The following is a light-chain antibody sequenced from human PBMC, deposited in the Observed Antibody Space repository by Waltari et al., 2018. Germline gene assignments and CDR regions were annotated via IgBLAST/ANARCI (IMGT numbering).Light chain of an antibody. CDR2: GNN. CDR1: SSNIGATYD. Sequence: QSVLTQPPSVSGAPGQRVTISCTGSSSNIGATYDVNWYQQLPGTAPKLLIFGNNNRPSGVPDRFAGSKSGTSASLAITGLQAEDEADYYCQSYDSGLTASYVFGTGTKVTVL. CDR3: QSYDSGLTASYV. V-gene: IGLV1-40*01. J-gene: IGLJ1*01.